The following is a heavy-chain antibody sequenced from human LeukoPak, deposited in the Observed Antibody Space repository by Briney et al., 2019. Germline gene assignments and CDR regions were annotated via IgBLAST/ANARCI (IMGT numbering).Heavy chain of an antibody. J-gene: IGHJ6*03. D-gene: IGHD3-3*01. V-gene: IGHV3-23*01. CDR1: GFAFTNYV. CDR3: AKGPNSDFWSGYSHYMDV. Sequence: PGGSLRLSCAASGFAFTNYVMNWVRQAPGKGLEWVSGISVGSGSTYYAASVRGRFTISRDRSKNTVFLQMSSLRAEDTAAYYCAKGPNSDFWSGYSHYMDVWGKGTPAIVSS. CDR2: ISVGSGST.